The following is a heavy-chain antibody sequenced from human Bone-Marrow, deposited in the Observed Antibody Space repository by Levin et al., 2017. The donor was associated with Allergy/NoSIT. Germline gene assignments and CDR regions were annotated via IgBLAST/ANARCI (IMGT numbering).Heavy chain of an antibody. CDR1: RYSFTKCW. CDR3: ARRPSAVEGFDS. Sequence: GESLKISCKGSRYSFTKCWIGWVRQRPGKGPEYMGIIYPADSDTRYGPSFQGQVTISADKTTTTAYLQWSSLKTSDTAMYYCARRPSAVEGFDSWGQGTLVTVSS. V-gene: IGHV5-51*01. CDR2: IYPADSDT. J-gene: IGHJ4*02.